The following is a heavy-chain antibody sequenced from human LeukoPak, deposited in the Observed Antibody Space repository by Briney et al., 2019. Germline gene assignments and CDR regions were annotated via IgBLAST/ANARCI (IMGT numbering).Heavy chain of an antibody. Sequence: SETLSLTCAVYGGSFSGYYWSWIRQPPGKGLEWIGEINHGGSTNYNPSLKSRVTISVDTSKNQFSLKLSSVTAADTAVHYCARAARGVMHYDYVWGSYRYSGYFDYWGQGTLVTVSS. D-gene: IGHD3-16*02. CDR1: GGSFSGYY. CDR3: ARAARGVMHYDYVWGSYRYSGYFDY. J-gene: IGHJ4*02. V-gene: IGHV4-34*01. CDR2: INHGGST.